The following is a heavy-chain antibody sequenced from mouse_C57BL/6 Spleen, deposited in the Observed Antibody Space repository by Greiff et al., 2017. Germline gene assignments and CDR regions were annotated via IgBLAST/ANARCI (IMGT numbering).Heavy chain of an antibody. CDR2: IDPETGGT. J-gene: IGHJ3*01. CDR1: GYTFTDYE. D-gene: IGHD1-1*01. Sequence: QVQLQQSGAELVRPGASVTLSCKASGYTFTDYEMHWVKQTPVNGLEWIGAIDPETGGTAYNQKFKGKAILTADKSSSTAYMELRSLTSEDSAVYYCTRSDYGSSEDWFAYWGQGTLVTVSA. V-gene: IGHV1-15*01. CDR3: TRSDYGSSEDWFAY.